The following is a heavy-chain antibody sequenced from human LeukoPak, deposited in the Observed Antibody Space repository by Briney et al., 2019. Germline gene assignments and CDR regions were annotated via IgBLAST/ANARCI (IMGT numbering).Heavy chain of an antibody. CDR1: GYTFGSYY. V-gene: IGHV1-2*02. D-gene: IGHD4-17*01. CDR3: ARLTTVTGGLDY. Sequence: ASVKVSCKTSGYTFGSYYMHWVRQAPGQGLEWMGWINPNSGGTNYAQKFQGRVTMTRDTSISTAYMELSRLRSDDTAVYYCARLTTVTGGLDYWGQGTLVTVSS. J-gene: IGHJ4*02. CDR2: INPNSGGT.